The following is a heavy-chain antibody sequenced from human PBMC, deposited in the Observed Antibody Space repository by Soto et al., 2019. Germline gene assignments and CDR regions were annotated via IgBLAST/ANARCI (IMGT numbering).Heavy chain of an antibody. CDR2: ISAYNGNT. J-gene: IGHJ4*02. Sequence: QVQLVHSGAEVKKPGASVKVSCKASGYTFTSYGISWVRQAPGQGLEWMGWISAYNGNTNYAQKLQGRVTMTTDTTTSTAYMELRSLRFDATAVYYCARENDILTGYYSPLVDFWGQGTLFTVSS. V-gene: IGHV1-18*01. D-gene: IGHD3-9*01. CDR1: GYTFTSYG. CDR3: ARENDILTGYYSPLVDF.